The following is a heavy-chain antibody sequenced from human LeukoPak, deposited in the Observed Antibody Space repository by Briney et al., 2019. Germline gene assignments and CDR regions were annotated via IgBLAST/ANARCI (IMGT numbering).Heavy chain of an antibody. CDR2: FDPEDGET. CDR3: AREEQGSSSCNY. V-gene: IGHV1-24*01. D-gene: IGHD6-13*01. J-gene: IGHJ4*02. Sequence: ASVKVSCKVSGYTLTELSTHWVRQAPGKGLEWMGGFDPEDGETIYAQKFQGRVTMTEDTSTDTAYMELSSLRSDDTAVYYCAREEQGSSSCNYWGQGTLVTVPS. CDR1: GYTLTELS.